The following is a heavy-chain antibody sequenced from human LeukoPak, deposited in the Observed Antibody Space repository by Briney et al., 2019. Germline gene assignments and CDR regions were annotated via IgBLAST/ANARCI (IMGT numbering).Heavy chain of an antibody. D-gene: IGHD5-12*01. J-gene: IGHJ4*02. CDR3: ASLDGWLRLDY. CDR2: ISGSGDNT. CDR1: GFTFSSYA. V-gene: IGHV3-23*01. Sequence: PGGSLRLSCAASGFTFSSYAMSWVRQAPGKGLEWVSAISGSGDNTYYADSVKGRFTISRDNAKNTLYLQMNSLRAEDTAVYYCASLDGWLRLDYWGQGTLVTVSS.